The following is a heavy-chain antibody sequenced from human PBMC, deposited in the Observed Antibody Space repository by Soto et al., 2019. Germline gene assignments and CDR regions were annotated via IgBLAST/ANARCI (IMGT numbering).Heavy chain of an antibody. Sequence: PGGSLRLSCAASGFTFSTYEFNWVRQAPGRGLEWISYISVSGNIIKYAEPVKGRFTISRDNADNSLHLHMSNLRVDDTALYFCVRDTMRASAAASLDYWGQGTQVTVSS. V-gene: IGHV3-48*03. CDR1: GFTFSTYE. D-gene: IGHD2-2*01. CDR3: VRDTMRASAAASLDY. CDR2: ISVSGNII. J-gene: IGHJ4*02.